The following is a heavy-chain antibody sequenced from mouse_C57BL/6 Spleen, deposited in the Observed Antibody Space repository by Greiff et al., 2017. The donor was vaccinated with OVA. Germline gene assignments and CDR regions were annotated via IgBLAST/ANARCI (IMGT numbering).Heavy chain of an antibody. V-gene: IGHV1-22*01. D-gene: IGHD1-1*01. CDR1: GYTFTDYN. CDR2: INPNNGGT. CDR3: ARGLLRRTYYAMDY. Sequence: EVQLQQSGPELVKPGASVKMSCKASGYTFTDYNMHWVKQSHGKSLEWIGYINPNNGGTSYNQKFKGKATLTVNKSSSTAYMELRSLTSEDSAVYYCARGLLRRTYYAMDYWGQGTSVTVSS. J-gene: IGHJ4*01.